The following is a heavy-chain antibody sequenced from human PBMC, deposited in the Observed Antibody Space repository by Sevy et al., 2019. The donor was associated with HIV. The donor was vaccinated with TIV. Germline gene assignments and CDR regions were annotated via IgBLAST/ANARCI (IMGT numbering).Heavy chain of an antibody. CDR3: ARVEMATILGGAFDI. J-gene: IGHJ3*02. V-gene: IGHV4-59*01. Sequence: SETLSLTCTVSGGSISSYYWSWIRQPPGKGLEWIGYIYYSGSTNYNPSLKSRVTISVDTSKNQFSLKLSSVTAADTAVYYCARVEMATILGGAFDIWGQGTMVTVSS. CDR2: IYYSGST. D-gene: IGHD5-12*01. CDR1: GGSISSYY.